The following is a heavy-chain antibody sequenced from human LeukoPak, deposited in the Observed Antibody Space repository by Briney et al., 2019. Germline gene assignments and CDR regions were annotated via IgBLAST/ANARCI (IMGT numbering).Heavy chain of an antibody. D-gene: IGHD4-11*01. CDR1: GYTFSVNY. CDR3: ARGGGTVAPAPWVPFAY. Sequence: ASVKVSCKASGYTFSVNYIHWVRQAPGQGLEYVGYIDPNSGGTYYIEKFQGRVTMTRDMSINTAYVELSSLTSDDTAVYYCARGGGTVAPAPWVPFAYWGQGTLVTVSS. CDR2: IDPNSGGT. V-gene: IGHV1-2*02. J-gene: IGHJ4*02.